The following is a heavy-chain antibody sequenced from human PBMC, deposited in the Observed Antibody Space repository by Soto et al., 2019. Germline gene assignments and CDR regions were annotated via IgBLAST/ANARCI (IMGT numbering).Heavy chain of an antibody. Sequence: PSETLSLTCTASGGSISSGGYYWSWIRQHPGKGLEWIGYIYYSGSTYYNPSLKSRVTISVDTSKNQFSLKLSSVTAADTAVYYCARDHVPTDYYYYGMDVWGQGTTVTVSS. V-gene: IGHV4-31*03. D-gene: IGHD1-1*01. CDR3: ARDHVPTDYYYYGMDV. CDR2: IYYSGST. J-gene: IGHJ6*02. CDR1: GGSISSGGYY.